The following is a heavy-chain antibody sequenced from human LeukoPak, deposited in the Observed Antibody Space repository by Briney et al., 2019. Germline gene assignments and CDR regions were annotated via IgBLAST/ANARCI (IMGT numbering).Heavy chain of an antibody. CDR1: GYTFTSYG. Sequence: ASVKVSCKASGYTFTSYGISWVRQAPGQGLEWMGWISAYNGNTNYAQKLQGRVTMTTDTSTSTAYMELRSLRSDDTAVYYCAREVEGVGATSSPIGYWGQGTLVTVSS. D-gene: IGHD1-26*01. CDR3: AREVEGVGATSSPIGY. CDR2: ISAYNGNT. J-gene: IGHJ4*02. V-gene: IGHV1-18*01.